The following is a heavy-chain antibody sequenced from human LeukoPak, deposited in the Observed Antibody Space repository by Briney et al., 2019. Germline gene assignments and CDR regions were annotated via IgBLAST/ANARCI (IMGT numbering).Heavy chain of an antibody. CDR3: ARGGVRGVKPDY. D-gene: IGHD3-10*01. Sequence: SETLSLTCTVFGGSISGYYWSWIRQPPGKGLEWIGYTYYSGSTDYNPSLKSRVTISVDTSKNHLSLNLRSVTAADTAVYYCARGGVRGVKPDYWGQGTQVTVSS. V-gene: IGHV4-59*01. J-gene: IGHJ4*02. CDR1: GGSISGYY. CDR2: TYYSGST.